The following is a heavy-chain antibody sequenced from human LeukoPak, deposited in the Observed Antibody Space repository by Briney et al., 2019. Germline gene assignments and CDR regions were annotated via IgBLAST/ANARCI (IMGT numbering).Heavy chain of an antibody. D-gene: IGHD2-21*01. CDR1: AFTFSSYG. CDR3: AKDLDGDSNY. J-gene: IGHJ4*02. CDR2: ISYDGSNK. V-gene: IGHV3-30*18. Sequence: PGRSLRLSCAASAFTFSSYGMHWVRQAPGKGLEWVAVISYDGSNKYYADSVKGRFTISRDNSKNTLYLQMNSLRAEDTAVYYCAKDLDGDSNYWGQGTLVTVSS.